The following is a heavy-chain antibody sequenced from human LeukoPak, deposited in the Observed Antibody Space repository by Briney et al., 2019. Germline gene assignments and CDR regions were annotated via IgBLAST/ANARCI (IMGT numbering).Heavy chain of an antibody. CDR3: ARDRDYDFWSGYSGEGLVDY. Sequence: GASVKVSCKASGYTFTGYYMHWVRQAPGQGLEWMGWINPNSGGTNYAQKFQGRVTMTRDTSISTAYMELSGLRSDDTAVYYCARDRDYDFWSGYSGEGLVDYWGQGTLVTVSS. CDR1: GYTFTGYY. J-gene: IGHJ4*02. CDR2: INPNSGGT. V-gene: IGHV1-2*02. D-gene: IGHD3-3*01.